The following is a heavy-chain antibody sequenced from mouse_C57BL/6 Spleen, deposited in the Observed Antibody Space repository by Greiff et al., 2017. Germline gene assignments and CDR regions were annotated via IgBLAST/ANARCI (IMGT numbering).Heavy chain of an antibody. D-gene: IGHD1-1*01. CDR2: LYPGDGDT. CDR3: ARFEEGYYGSSYGFAY. Sequence: VQLQQSGPELVKPGASVKISCKASGYAFSSSWMNWVKQRPGKGLEWIGRLYPGDGDTNYNEKFKSKATLTVDKPSSTAYMQLSSLTSEDSAVYYCARFEEGYYGSSYGFAYWGQGTLVTVSA. J-gene: IGHJ3*01. CDR1: GYAFSSSW. V-gene: IGHV1-82*01.